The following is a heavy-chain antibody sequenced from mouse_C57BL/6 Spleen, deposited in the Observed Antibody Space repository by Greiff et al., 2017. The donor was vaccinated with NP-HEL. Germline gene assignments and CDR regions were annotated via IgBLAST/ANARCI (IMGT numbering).Heavy chain of an antibody. CDR2: IYPGSGST. CDR3: ARERSYGNYPYDFDY. V-gene: IGHV1-55*01. Sequence: QVQLQQPGAELVKPGASVKLSCKASGYTFTSYWITWVKQRPGQGLEWIGDIYPGSGSTNYNEKFKSKATLTVDTSSSTAYMKLRSLTSEDSAVYYCARERSYGNYPYDFDYWGQGTTLTVSS. D-gene: IGHD2-1*01. J-gene: IGHJ2*01. CDR1: GYTFTSYW.